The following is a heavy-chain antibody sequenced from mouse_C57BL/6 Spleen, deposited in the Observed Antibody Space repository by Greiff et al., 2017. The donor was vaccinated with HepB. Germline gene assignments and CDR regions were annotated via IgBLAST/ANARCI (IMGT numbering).Heavy chain of an antibody. Sequence: QPGAELVRPGSSVKLSCKASGYTFTSYWMHWVKQRPIQGLEWIGNIDPSDSETHYNQKFKDKATLTVDKSSSTAYMQLSSLTSEDSAVYYCARSHDGYLWYFDVWGTGTTVTVSS. D-gene: IGHD2-3*01. CDR3: ARSHDGYLWYFDV. V-gene: IGHV1-52*01. CDR2: IDPSDSET. CDR1: GYTFTSYW. J-gene: IGHJ1*03.